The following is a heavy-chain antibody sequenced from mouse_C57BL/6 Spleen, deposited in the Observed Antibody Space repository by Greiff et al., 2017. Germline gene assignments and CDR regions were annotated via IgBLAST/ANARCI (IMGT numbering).Heavy chain of an antibody. V-gene: IGHV1-69*01. CDR1: GYTFTSYW. CDR3: ASLDYTWFAY. Sequence: QVQLKQPGAELVMPGASVKLSCKASGYTFTSYWMHWVKQRPGQGLEWIGEIDPSDSYTNYNQKFKGKSTLTVDKSSSTAYMQLSSLTSEDSAVYYCASLDYTWFAYWGQGTLVTVSA. D-gene: IGHD2-4*01. J-gene: IGHJ3*01. CDR2: IDPSDSYT.